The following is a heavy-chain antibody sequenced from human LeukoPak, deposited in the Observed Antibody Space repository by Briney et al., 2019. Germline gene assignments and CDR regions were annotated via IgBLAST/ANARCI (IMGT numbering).Heavy chain of an antibody. D-gene: IGHD6-13*01. J-gene: IGHJ4*02. Sequence: GTSVKVSCTTSGYTFSSYGISWVRQSPGQGLEWMGWISVYNGHTKYAQKFQGRVTMTTDTPTNTAYMELKSLISDDTAVYYCARAMSAPGLYYVDSWGRGSVVTVS. V-gene: IGHV1-18*01. CDR3: ARAMSAPGLYYVDS. CDR1: GYTFSSYG. CDR2: ISVYNGHT.